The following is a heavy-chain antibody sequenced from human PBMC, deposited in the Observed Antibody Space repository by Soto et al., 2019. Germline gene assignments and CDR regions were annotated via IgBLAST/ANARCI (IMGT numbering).Heavy chain of an antibody. V-gene: IGHV4-59*01. CDR2: IHHSGST. J-gene: IGHJ6*03. CDR1: GGSISSYF. D-gene: IGHD6-19*01. Sequence: PSETLSLTCTVSGGSISSYFWSWIRQPPGKGLEWIGYIHHSGSTNYNPSLKSRVTISVDTSQNQFSLKLSSVTAADTAVYYCARDRGYSSSYYYYMDVWGKGTTVTVSS. CDR3: ARDRGYSSSYYYYMDV.